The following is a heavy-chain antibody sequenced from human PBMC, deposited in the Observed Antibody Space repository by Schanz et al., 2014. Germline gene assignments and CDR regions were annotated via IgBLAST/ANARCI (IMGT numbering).Heavy chain of an antibody. CDR3: VRLDVHDY. D-gene: IGHD3-16*01. J-gene: IGHJ4*02. CDR2: ISGSGGDT. CDR1: GFTFSDHF. Sequence: EVKLVESGGGLVQPGGSLRLSCAASGFTFSDHFMDWVRQAPGKGLEWVSTISGSGGDTYPADSVKGRFTISRDNSKNTLYLQMKSLRVEDTAVYYCVRLDVHDYWGQGTLVTVSA. V-gene: IGHV3-23*04.